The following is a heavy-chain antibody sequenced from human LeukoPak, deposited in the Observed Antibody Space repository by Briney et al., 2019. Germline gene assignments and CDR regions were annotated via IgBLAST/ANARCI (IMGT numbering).Heavy chain of an antibody. V-gene: IGHV3-21*04. D-gene: IGHD3-3*01. CDR2: ISSSSSYI. J-gene: IGHJ4*02. Sequence: GGSLRLSCAASGFTFSSYSMNWVRQAPGKGLEWVSSISSSSSYIYYADSVKGRFTISRDNAKNSLYLQMNSLRTEDTALYYCAKGRRSSRGLRFLERVWFDYWGQGTLVTVSS. CDR3: AKGRRSSRGLRFLERVWFDY. CDR1: GFTFSSYS.